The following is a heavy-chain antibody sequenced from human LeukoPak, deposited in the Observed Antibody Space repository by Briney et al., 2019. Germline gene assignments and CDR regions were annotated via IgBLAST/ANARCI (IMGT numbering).Heavy chain of an antibody. J-gene: IGHJ6*03. CDR3: ARAGTWFGELLPTYYYYYIDV. Sequence: GRSLRLSCAASGFTFSSYAMHWVRQAPGKGMGWVAVISYDASNKYYADSVKGRFTISRDNSKNTLYLQMNSLRAEDTAVYYCARAGTWFGELLPTYYYYYIDVWGKGTTVTVSS. V-gene: IGHV3-30*04. CDR2: ISYDASNK. D-gene: IGHD3-10*01. CDR1: GFTFSSYA.